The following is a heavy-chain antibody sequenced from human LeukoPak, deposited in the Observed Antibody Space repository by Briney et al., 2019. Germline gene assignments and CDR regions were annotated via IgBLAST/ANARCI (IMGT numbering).Heavy chain of an antibody. D-gene: IGHD3-10*01. CDR1: GYTLTELS. J-gene: IGHJ4*02. Sequence: EASVKVSCKVSGYTLTELSMHWVRQAPGKGLEWMGGFDPEDGETIYAQKLQGRVTMTTDTSTSTAYMELRSLRSDDTAVYYCARAPPMVRGAPNFDYWGQGTLVTVSS. CDR2: FDPEDGET. CDR3: ARAPPMVRGAPNFDY. V-gene: IGHV1-24*01.